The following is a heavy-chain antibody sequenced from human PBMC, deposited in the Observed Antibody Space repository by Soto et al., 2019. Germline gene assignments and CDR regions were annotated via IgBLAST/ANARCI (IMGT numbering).Heavy chain of an antibody. Sequence: ASVKVSCKASRYTFTSYGISWVRQAPGQGLEWMGWISAYNGNTNYAQKLQGRVTMTTDTSTSTAYMELRSLRSDDTAVYYCARDVGVATTYYFDYWGKGTLVTVSS. CDR2: ISAYNGNT. CDR3: ARDVGVATTYYFDY. D-gene: IGHD5-12*01. J-gene: IGHJ4*02. CDR1: RYTFTSYG. V-gene: IGHV1-18*01.